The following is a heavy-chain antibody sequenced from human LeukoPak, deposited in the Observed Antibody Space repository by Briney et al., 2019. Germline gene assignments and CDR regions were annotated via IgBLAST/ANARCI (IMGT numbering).Heavy chain of an antibody. CDR2: IGTAGEI. V-gene: IGHV3-13*01. CDR1: GFTFRSYD. D-gene: IGHD3-10*01. Sequence: PGGSLRLSCAASGFTFRSYDMHWVRQATGKGLEWVSGIGTAGEIYYPGSVKGRFTISRENAKNSLYLQMNSLRAEDTAVYYCAKDYYESGSGIYKKERPYYFDYWGQGTLVTVSS. CDR3: AKDYYESGSGIYKKERPYYFDY. J-gene: IGHJ4*02.